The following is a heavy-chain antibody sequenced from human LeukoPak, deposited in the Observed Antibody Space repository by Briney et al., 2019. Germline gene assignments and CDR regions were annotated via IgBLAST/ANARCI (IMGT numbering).Heavy chain of an antibody. Sequence: PSETLSLTCTVSGGSISSYYWSWIRQPAGKGLEWIGRIYTSGSTNYNPSLKSRVTMSVDTSKNQISLKLSSVTAADTAVYYRASTSYYYDSSGSYYYYYYMDVWGKGTTVTVSS. J-gene: IGHJ6*03. D-gene: IGHD3-22*01. CDR1: GGSISSYY. CDR2: IYTSGST. CDR3: ASTSYYYDSSGSYYYYYYMDV. V-gene: IGHV4-4*07.